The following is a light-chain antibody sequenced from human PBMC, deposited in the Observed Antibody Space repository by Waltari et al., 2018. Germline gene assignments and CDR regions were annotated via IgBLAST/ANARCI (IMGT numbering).Light chain of an antibody. J-gene: IGLJ1*01. Sequence: QSALTQTASVAGSPGQSITIPCTGTSSDLGCFNLVPWYQQQPGKAPKLMIYEVSQRPSGVSNRFSGSKSANTASLTISGLQAEDEADYYCCSYAGTIPFVFGTGTKVTVL. CDR1: SSDLGCFNL. CDR3: CSYAGTIPFV. V-gene: IGLV2-23*02. CDR2: EVS.